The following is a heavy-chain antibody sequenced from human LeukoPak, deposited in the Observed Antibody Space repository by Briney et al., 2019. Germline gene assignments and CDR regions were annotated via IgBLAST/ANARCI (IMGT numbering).Heavy chain of an antibody. CDR3: ARGLSGDSYGFEY. CDR1: DGSISYNY. J-gene: IGHJ4*02. V-gene: IGHV4-4*07. Sequence: SETLSLTCIVSDGSISYNYWSWIRQSAGRGLELIGRIHYTGSTNYNPSLRSRVTMSVDTSKNQFSLMLSSVTAADTAVYYCARGLSGDSYGFEYWGQGTLVTVSS. D-gene: IGHD5-18*01. CDR2: IHYTGST.